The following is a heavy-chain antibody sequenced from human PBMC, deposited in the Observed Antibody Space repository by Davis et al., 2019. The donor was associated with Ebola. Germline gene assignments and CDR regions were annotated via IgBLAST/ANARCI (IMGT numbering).Heavy chain of an antibody. CDR1: GGTFSSYA. D-gene: IGHD4-17*01. J-gene: IGHJ6*02. CDR3: AITVTTFLPSFYYYGMDV. V-gene: IGHV1-18*01. Sequence: AASVKVSCKASGGTFSSYAISWVRQAPGQGLEWMGWISAYNGNTNYAQKLQGRVTMTTDTSTSTAYMELRSLRSDDTAVYYCAITVTTFLPSFYYYGMDVWGQGTTVTVSS. CDR2: ISAYNGNT.